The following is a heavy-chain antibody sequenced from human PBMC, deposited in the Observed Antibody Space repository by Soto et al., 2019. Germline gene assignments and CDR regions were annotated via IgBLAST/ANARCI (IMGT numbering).Heavy chain of an antibody. J-gene: IGHJ4*02. CDR1: GYTFTSYG. CDR3: AGVQMDTAMVDLVDY. V-gene: IGHV1-18*01. CDR2: ISAYNGNT. D-gene: IGHD5-18*01. Sequence: QVQLVQSGAEVKKPGASVKVSCKASGYTFTSYGISWVRQAPGQGLEWMGWISAYNGNTNYAQKLQGRVTMTTDTSTSTAYMELRSLRSDYTAVYYCAGVQMDTAMVDLVDYWGQGTLVTVSS.